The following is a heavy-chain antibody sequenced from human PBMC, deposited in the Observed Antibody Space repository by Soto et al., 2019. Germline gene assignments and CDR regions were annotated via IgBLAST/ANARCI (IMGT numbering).Heavy chain of an antibody. CDR1: GFTFSSYW. J-gene: IGHJ4*02. V-gene: IGHV3-74*01. Sequence: GGSLRLSCAASGFTFSSYWMHWVRQAPGKGLVWVSRINSDGSSTSYADSVKGRFTISRDNAKNTLYLQMNSLRAEDTAVYYCARVRYCTNGVCNPPDYWGQGTLVTVSS. CDR2: INSDGSST. D-gene: IGHD2-8*01. CDR3: ARVRYCTNGVCNPPDY.